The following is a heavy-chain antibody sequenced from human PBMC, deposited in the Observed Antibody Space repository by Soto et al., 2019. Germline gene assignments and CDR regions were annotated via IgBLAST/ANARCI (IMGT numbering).Heavy chain of an antibody. CDR2: ISYTGAT. D-gene: IGHD2-15*01. Sequence: QVHLQESGPGQVRPSQTLSLSCSVSGGSISRGAYFWTWIRQFPGKGLEWIEYISYTGATYYNPSLKSRITILSDTSKNQCSLKLNSVTSADTAVYYCARGGPVAVSPAWQLLGYFDYWGQGTLVTVSS. J-gene: IGHJ4*02. CDR3: ARGGPVAVSPAWQLLGYFDY. V-gene: IGHV4-31*03. CDR1: GGSISRGAYF.